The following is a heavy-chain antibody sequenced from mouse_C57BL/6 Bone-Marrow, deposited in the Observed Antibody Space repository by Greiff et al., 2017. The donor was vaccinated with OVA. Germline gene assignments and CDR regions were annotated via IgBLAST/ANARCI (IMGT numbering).Heavy chain of an antibody. CDR3: AIYSHATFMDY. Sequence: QVQLKQPGAELVKPGASVKVSCKASGYTFTSYWMHWVKQRPGQGLEWIGRIHPSDSDTNYNQKFKGKATLTVDKSSSTAYMQLSSLTSEDSAVYYCAIYSHATFMDYWGQGTSVTVSS. CDR1: GYTFTSYW. D-gene: IGHD1-1*01. V-gene: IGHV1-74*01. CDR2: IHPSDSDT. J-gene: IGHJ4*01.